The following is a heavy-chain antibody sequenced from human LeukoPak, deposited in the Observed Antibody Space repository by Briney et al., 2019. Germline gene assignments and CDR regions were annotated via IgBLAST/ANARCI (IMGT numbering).Heavy chain of an antibody. Sequence: PSETLSLTCTVSGGSISSYYWSWIRQPAGKGLEWIGRIYTSGSTNYNPSLKSRVTMSVDTSKNQFSLKLSSVTAADTAVYYCARDIYGGNSRYNWFDPWGQGTLVTVSS. D-gene: IGHD4-23*01. CDR1: GGSISSYY. CDR2: IYTSGST. V-gene: IGHV4-4*07. J-gene: IGHJ5*02. CDR3: ARDIYGGNSRYNWFDP.